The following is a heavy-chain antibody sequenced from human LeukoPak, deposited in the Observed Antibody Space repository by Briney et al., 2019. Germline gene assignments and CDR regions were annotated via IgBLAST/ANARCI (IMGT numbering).Heavy chain of an antibody. CDR3: ARGPEYDSSGYHLFGMDV. CDR1: GGSFSGYY. D-gene: IGHD3-22*01. V-gene: IGHV4-34*01. Sequence: SETLSLTCAVYGGSFSGYYWSWIRQPPGKGLEWIGEINHSGSTNYNPSLKSRVTISVDTSKNQLSLKLSSVTAADTAVYYCARGPEYDSSGYHLFGMDVWGQGTTVTVSS. J-gene: IGHJ6*02. CDR2: INHSGST.